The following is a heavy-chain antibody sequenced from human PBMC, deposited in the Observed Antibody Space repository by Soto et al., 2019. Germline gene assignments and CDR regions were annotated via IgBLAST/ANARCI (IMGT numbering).Heavy chain of an antibody. V-gene: IGHV1-2*04. CDR2: INPNSGGT. CDR3: ARGDPISSSSPRYAFDI. J-gene: IGHJ3*02. D-gene: IGHD6-6*01. Sequence: QVQLVQSGAEVKKPGASVKVSCKASGYTFTGYYMHWVRQAPGQGLEWMGWINPNSGGTNYAQKFQGWVTMTRDTSISTAYMELSRLRSDDTAVYYCARGDPISSSSPRYAFDIWGQGTMVTVSS. CDR1: GYTFTGYY.